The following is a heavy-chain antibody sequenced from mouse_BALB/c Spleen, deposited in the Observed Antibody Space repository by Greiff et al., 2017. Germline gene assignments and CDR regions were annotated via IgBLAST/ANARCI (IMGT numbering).Heavy chain of an antibody. D-gene: IGHD2-3*01. V-gene: IGHV5-12-1*01. J-gene: IGHJ4*01. CDR1: GFAFSSYD. CDR3: ATDGYYEAMDY. CDR2: ISSGGGST. Sequence: EVQRVESGGGLVKPGGSLKLSCAASGFAFSSYDMSWVRQTPEKRLEWVAYISSGGGSTYYPDTVKGRFTISRDNAKNTLYLQMSSLKSEDTAMYYCATDGYYEAMDYWGQGTSVTVSS.